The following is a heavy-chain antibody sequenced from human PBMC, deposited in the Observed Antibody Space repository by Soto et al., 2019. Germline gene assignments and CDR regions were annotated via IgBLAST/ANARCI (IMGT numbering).Heavy chain of an antibody. Sequence: QITLKESGPTLVKPTQSLTLTCTFSGFSLSTNGVGVGWIRQPPGKALEWLGLIYWDDDKRYSPSLSSRLTITKDTSKNQVVLTTTNMDPVDTATYYCVHRRTYCSGGSCYSSLFDYWGQGTLVTVSS. CDR3: VHRRTYCSGGSCYSSLFDY. CDR2: IYWDDDK. CDR1: GFSLSTNGVG. D-gene: IGHD2-15*01. J-gene: IGHJ4*02. V-gene: IGHV2-5*02.